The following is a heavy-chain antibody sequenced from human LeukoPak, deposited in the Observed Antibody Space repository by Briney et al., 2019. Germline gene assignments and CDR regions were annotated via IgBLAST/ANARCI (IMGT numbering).Heavy chain of an antibody. CDR1: GFTFSNYW. CDR2: IKYDGSEK. D-gene: IGHD4-23*01. J-gene: IGHJ5*02. V-gene: IGHV3-7*01. CDR3: ARDPLLGTVVTA. Sequence: PGGSLRLSCEASGFTFSNYWMSWVRQAPGKGLEWVANIKYDGSEKYYVDSVKGRFTISRDNGKNSLYVQMNSLSVEDTAVYYCARDPLLGTVVTAWGQGTLVTVSS.